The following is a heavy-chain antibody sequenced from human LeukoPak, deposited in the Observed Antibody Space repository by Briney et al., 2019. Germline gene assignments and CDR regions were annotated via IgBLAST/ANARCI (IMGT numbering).Heavy chain of an antibody. Sequence: GGSLRLSCAASGFIFSQYSMNWVRQAPGKGLEWVSHIRSSSETFYADSVKGRFTISRDNARNSLYLQMNNLRGEDTAIYYCARDAGDSGYGCDLWGQGTLVTVSS. D-gene: IGHD5-12*01. J-gene: IGHJ5*02. V-gene: IGHV3-48*01. CDR3: ARDAGDSGYGCDL. CDR1: GFIFSQYS. CDR2: IRSSSET.